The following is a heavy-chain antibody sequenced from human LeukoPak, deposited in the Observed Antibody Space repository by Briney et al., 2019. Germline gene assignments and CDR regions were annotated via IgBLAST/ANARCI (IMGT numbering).Heavy chain of an antibody. CDR1: GGSISSGSYY. J-gene: IGHJ4*02. Sequence: PSETLSLTCTVSGGSISSGSYYWSWIRQPAGKGLEWIGRIYTSGSTNYNPSLKSRVTISVDTSKNQFSLKLSSVTAADTAVYYCASSPADGYRYWGQGTLVTVSS. CDR2: IYTSGST. D-gene: IGHD5-24*01. CDR3: ASSPADGYRY. V-gene: IGHV4-61*02.